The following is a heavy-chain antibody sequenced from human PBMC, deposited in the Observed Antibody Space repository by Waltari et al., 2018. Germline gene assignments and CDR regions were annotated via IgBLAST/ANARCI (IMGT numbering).Heavy chain of an antibody. Sequence: EVQLVETGGGLIQPGGSLRLSCAASGFTVSSNYMSWVRQAPGKGLEWVSVIYSGGSTYYADSVKGRFTISRDNAKNTLYLQMNSLRAEDTAVYYCAREHPRHYMDVWGKGTTVTVSS. CDR3: AREHPRHYMDV. CDR2: IYSGGST. J-gene: IGHJ6*03. CDR1: GFTVSSNY. V-gene: IGHV3-53*02.